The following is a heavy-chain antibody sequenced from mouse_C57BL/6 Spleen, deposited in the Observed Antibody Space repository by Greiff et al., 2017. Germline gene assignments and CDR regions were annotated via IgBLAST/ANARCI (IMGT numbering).Heavy chain of an antibody. Sequence: EVKLQQSGPELVKPGASVKMSCKASGYTFTDYNMHWVKQSHGKSLEWIGYINPNNGGTSYNQKFKGKATLTVNKSSSTAYMELRSLTSEDSAVYYCARYDGYYSWFAYWGQGTLVTVSA. CDR2: INPNNGGT. CDR1: GYTFTDYN. V-gene: IGHV1-22*01. J-gene: IGHJ3*01. CDR3: ARYDGYYSWFAY. D-gene: IGHD2-3*01.